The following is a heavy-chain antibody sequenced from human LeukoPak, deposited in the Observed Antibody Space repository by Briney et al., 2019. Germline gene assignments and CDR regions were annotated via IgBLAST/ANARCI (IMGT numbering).Heavy chain of an antibody. CDR1: GFSFSSYI. J-gene: IGHJ3*02. CDR3: ARRYSGSYYGAFDI. Sequence: GSLRLSCAASGFSFSSYIMHWVRQAPGKGLEWIGYIYYSGSTNYNPSLKSRVTISVDTSKNQFSLKLSSVTAADTAVYYCARRYSGSYYGAFDIWGQGTMVTVSS. V-gene: IGHV4-59*08. D-gene: IGHD1-26*01. CDR2: IYYSGST.